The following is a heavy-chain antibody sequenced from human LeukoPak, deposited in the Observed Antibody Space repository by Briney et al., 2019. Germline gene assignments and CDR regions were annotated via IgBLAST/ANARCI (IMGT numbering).Heavy chain of an antibody. Sequence: PGGSLRLSCAASGFTFSDYYMSWVRQAPGKGLEWVSAISGSGGSTYYADSVKGRFTISRDNSKNTLYLQMNSLRAEDTAVYYCAKEIIERGAFDYWGQGTLVTVSS. V-gene: IGHV3-23*01. CDR1: GFTFSDYY. CDR2: ISGSGGST. J-gene: IGHJ4*02. CDR3: AKEIIERGAFDY. D-gene: IGHD1-26*01.